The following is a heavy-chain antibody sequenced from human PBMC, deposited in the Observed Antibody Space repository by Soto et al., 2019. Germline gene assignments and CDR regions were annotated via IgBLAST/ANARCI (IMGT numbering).Heavy chain of an antibody. V-gene: IGHV3-7*01. Sequence: GGSLRLSCVASGFTFSSSWMSWVGQSPGKGLEWVANIKQDGSEKYYVDSVKGRFTLSRDNAKNSLYLQMNSLTVEDTAVYYCARDVPHNWVDPWGQGTLVTVSS. J-gene: IGHJ5*02. CDR1: GFTFSSSW. CDR3: ARDVPHNWVDP. CDR2: IKQDGSEK. D-gene: IGHD3-10*02.